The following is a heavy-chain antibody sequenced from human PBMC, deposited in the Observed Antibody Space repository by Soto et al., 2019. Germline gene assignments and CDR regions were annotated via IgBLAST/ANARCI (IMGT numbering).Heavy chain of an antibody. CDR1: GRSFSGYY. CDR2: INHSGST. J-gene: IGHJ6*02. D-gene: IGHD3-10*01. V-gene: IGHV4-34*01. CDR3: ARVISYGSGSYYNPHYFYYGMHX. Sequence: SGTLSLTGAVYGRSFSGYYWSWIRQPPGKGLEWMGEINHSGSTNYNPSLKSRVTISVDTSKNQFSLKLSSVTAADTAVYYCARVISYGSGSYYNPHYFYYGMHXWGQVTSFPVS.